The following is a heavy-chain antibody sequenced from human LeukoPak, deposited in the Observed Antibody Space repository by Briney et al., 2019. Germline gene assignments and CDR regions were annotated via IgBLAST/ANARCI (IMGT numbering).Heavy chain of an antibody. CDR2: INHSGST. CDR3: ARGWSPSLDY. D-gene: IGHD1-26*01. V-gene: IGHV4-34*01. CDR1: GGSFSGYY. Sequence: SSETLSLTCAVYGGSFSGYYWSWIRRPPGKGLEWIGEINHSGSTNYNPSLKSRVTISVDTSKNQFSLKLSSVTAADTAVYYCARGWSPSLDYWGQGTLVTVSS. J-gene: IGHJ4*02.